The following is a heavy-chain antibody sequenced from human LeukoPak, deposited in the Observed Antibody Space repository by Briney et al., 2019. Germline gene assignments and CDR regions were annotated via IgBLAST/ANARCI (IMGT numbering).Heavy chain of an antibody. D-gene: IGHD2-2*01. CDR3: ARLGGHIVVVPAARDAFDI. CDR1: GGSISSSSYY. J-gene: IGHJ3*02. Sequence: PSETLSLTCTVSGGSISSSSYYWGWIRQPPGKGLEWIGSIYYSGSTYYNPSLKSRVTISVDTSKNQFSLKLSSVTAADTAVYYCARLGGHIVVVPAARDAFDIWGQGTMVTVSS. CDR2: IYYSGST. V-gene: IGHV4-39*01.